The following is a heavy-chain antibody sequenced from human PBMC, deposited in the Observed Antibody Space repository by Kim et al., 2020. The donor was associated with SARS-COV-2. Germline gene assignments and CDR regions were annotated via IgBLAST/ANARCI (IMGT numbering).Heavy chain of an antibody. V-gene: IGHV1-18*01. J-gene: IGHJ5*02. CDR2: ISAYNGNT. CDR3: ARDRGAAAGGAWGWFDP. Sequence: ASVKVSCKASGYTFTSYGISWVRQAPGQGLEWMGWISAYNGNTNYAQKLQGRVTMTTDTSTSTAYMELRSLRSDDTAVYYCARDRGAAAGGAWGWFDPWGQGTLVTVSS. CDR1: GYTFTSYG. D-gene: IGHD6-13*01.